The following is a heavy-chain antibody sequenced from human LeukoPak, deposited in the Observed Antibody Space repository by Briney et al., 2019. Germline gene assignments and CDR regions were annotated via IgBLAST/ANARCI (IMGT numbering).Heavy chain of an antibody. D-gene: IGHD2-21*01. J-gene: IGHJ4*02. CDR1: GFTFSSYG. Sequence: GGSLRLSCAASGFTFSSYGMHWVRQAPGKGLERVTLIWYGGSNKYYADSVKGRFTISRDNSKNTLYLQMNSLRAEDTAVYYCAKADCGGDCSMFDYWGQGTLVTVSS. V-gene: IGHV3-30*02. CDR2: IWYGGSNK. CDR3: AKADCGGDCSMFDY.